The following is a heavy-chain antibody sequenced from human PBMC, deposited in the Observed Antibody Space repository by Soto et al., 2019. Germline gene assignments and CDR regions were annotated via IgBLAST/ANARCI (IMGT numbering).Heavy chain of an antibody. CDR1: GGTFSGYD. CDR2: INHSGST. V-gene: IGHV4-34*01. J-gene: IGHJ4*02. Sequence: SETQSLTCAVYGGTFSGYDWSWIRQPPGKGLEWIGEINHSGSTNYNPSLKSRVTISVDTSKNQFSLKLSSVTAADTAVYYCAGVNNWYHHDYWGQGTLVTVSS. CDR3: AGVNNWYHHDY. D-gene: IGHD1-20*01.